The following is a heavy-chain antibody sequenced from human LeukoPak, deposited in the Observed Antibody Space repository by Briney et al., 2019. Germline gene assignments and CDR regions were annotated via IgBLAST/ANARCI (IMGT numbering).Heavy chain of an antibody. D-gene: IGHD3-22*01. J-gene: IGHJ4*02. V-gene: IGHV3-23*01. CDR2: ISDSGGST. Sequence: GGSLRLSCAVSGITLSNYGMSWVRQAPGKGLEWVAGISDSGGSTNYADSVKGRFTISRDNPKNTLYLQMNSLRAEGTAVYFCAKRGVVIRVILVGFHKEAYYFDSWGQGALVTVSS. CDR1: GITLSNYG. CDR3: AKRGVVIRVILVGFHKEAYYFDS.